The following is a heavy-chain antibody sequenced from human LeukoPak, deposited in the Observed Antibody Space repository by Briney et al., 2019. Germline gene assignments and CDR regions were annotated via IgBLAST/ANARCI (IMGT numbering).Heavy chain of an antibody. J-gene: IGHJ5*01. CDR1: GGSISSSSYY. V-gene: IGHV4-39*01. CDR2: IYYSGST. CDR3: ARHHAGLYCSSTSCLNWFDS. Sequence: PSETLSLTCTVSGGSISSSSYYWGWIRQPPGKGLEWSGSIYYSGSTYYNPSLKSRVTISVDTSKNQFSLKLSSVTAADTAVYYCARHHAGLYCSSTSCLNWFDSWGQGTLVTVSS. D-gene: IGHD2-2*01.